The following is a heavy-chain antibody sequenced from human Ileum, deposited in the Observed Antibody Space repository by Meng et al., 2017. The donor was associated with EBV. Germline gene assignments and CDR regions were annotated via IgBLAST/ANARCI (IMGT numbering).Heavy chain of an antibody. CDR3: ARERGGGDRGIH. J-gene: IGHJ4*02. CDR1: YGSVSSYGYY. V-gene: IGHV4-61*08. CDR2: MSYTGST. Sequence: QVQLQESGPGLVKPSGXLSLTCSVSYGSVSSYGYYWTWIRQPPGKGLEWIGYMSYTGSTNYNSSLKSRVTISVDTSKNQFSLKLTSVTAADTAVYYCARERGGGDRGIHWGQGTLVNVSS. D-gene: IGHD2-21*02.